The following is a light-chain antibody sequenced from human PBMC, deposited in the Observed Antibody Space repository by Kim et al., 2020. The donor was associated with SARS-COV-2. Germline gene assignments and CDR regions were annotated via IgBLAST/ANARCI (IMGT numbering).Light chain of an antibody. J-gene: IGLJ1*01. CDR3: NSRDSSGNHYV. V-gene: IGLV3-19*01. Sequence: SSELTQDPAVSVALGQTVRITCQGDSLRSYYGSWYQQKPGQTPILVIYNRNNRPSGIPDRFSGSDSGNTASLTITGAQAEDEADYYCNSRDSSGNHYVFGTGTKVTVL. CDR2: NRN. CDR1: SLRSYY.